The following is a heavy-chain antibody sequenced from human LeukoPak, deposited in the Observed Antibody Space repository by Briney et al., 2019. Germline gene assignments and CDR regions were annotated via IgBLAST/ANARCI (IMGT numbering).Heavy chain of an antibody. J-gene: IGHJ4*02. V-gene: IGHV1-2*06. D-gene: IGHD2-2*01. CDR2: INPNSGGT. CDR3: ARWRVVVPGLDY. CDR1: GYTFTGYY. Sequence: GASVTVSCKASGYTFTGYYVHWVRQAPGQGLEWMGRINPNSGGTNYAQKFQGRVTMTRNTSISTAYMELSSLRSEDTAVYYCARWRVVVPGLDYWGQGTLVTVSS.